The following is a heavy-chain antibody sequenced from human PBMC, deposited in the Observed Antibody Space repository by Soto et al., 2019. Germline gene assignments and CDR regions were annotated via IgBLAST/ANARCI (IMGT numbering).Heavy chain of an antibody. Sequence: EVQLLESGGGLVQPAGSLRLSCAASGFTFSSYAMSWVRQAPGKGLEWVSAISGSGGSTYYADSVKGRFTISRDNSKNTLYLQMNSLRAEDTAVYYCATSSEKRGYGDMYDAFDIWGQGTMVTVSS. CDR2: ISGSGGST. CDR1: GFTFSSYA. J-gene: IGHJ3*02. D-gene: IGHD4-17*01. V-gene: IGHV3-23*01. CDR3: ATSSEKRGYGDMYDAFDI.